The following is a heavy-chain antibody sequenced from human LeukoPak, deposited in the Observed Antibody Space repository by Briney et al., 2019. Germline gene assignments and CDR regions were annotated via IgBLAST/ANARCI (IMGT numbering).Heavy chain of an antibody. CDR2: INSRSSGTI. CDR3: ARATGGLTTDLDY. D-gene: IGHD4-17*01. J-gene: IGHJ4*02. CDR1: GFTFSSYS. V-gene: IGHV3-48*04. Sequence: GGSLRLSCAASGFTFSSYSMNWVRQAPGKGLEWVSYINSRSSGTIYYADSVKGRFTISRDNAKNSLNLQMNSLRAEDSAVYYCARATGGLTTDLDYWGQGTLVTVSS.